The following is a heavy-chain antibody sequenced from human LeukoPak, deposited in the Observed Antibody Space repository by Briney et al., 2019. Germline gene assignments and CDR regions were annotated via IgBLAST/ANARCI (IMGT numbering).Heavy chain of an antibody. V-gene: IGHV4-59*01. CDR2: IYYSGST. CDR3: ARSPMVRGVIITYYFDY. CDR1: GGSISSYY. D-gene: IGHD3-10*01. J-gene: IGHJ4*02. Sequence: PSETLSLTCTVSGGSISSYYWGWIRQPPGKGLEWIGYIYYSGSTNYNPSLKSRVTISVDTSKNQFSLKLSSVTAADTAVYYCARSPMVRGVIITYYFDYWGQGTLVTVSS.